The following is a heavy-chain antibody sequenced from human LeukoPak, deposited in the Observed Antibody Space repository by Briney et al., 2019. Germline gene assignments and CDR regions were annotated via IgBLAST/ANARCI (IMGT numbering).Heavy chain of an antibody. V-gene: IGHV3-21*01. CDR1: GFTFSSYS. Sequence: PGGSLRLSCAASGFTFSSYSMNWVRQAPGKGLEWVSSISSSGSYINYADSVKGRFTISRDNAKNSLYLQMNSLRVEDTAVYYCTTDLPFVSDYWGQGILVTVSS. CDR2: ISSSGSYI. CDR3: TTDLPFVSDY. J-gene: IGHJ4*02. D-gene: IGHD2-21*01.